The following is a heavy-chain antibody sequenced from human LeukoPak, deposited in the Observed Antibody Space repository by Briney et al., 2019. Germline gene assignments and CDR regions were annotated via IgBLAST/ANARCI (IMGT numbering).Heavy chain of an antibody. V-gene: IGHV4-59*08. J-gene: IGHJ4*02. CDR3: ARHGKYYYDSSGYYY. D-gene: IGHD3-22*01. Sequence: SETLSLTCTVSGGSVSSYYWSWIRQPPGKGLEWIGYIYYSGSTNCNPSLKSRVTISVDTSKNQFSLKLSSVTAADTAVYYCARHGKYYYDSSGYYYWGQGTLVTVSS. CDR1: GGSVSSYY. CDR2: IYYSGST.